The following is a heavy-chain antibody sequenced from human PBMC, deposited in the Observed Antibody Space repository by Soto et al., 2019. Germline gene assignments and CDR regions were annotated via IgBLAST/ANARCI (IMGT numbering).Heavy chain of an antibody. V-gene: IGHV3-53*02. D-gene: IGHD6-6*01. CDR3: ASTRGSSYDY. J-gene: IGHJ4*02. CDR2: IYNGGGT. Sequence: EVQLVETGGGLIQPGGSLRLSCAASGFTVSGNYMSWVRQAPGKGLEWVSVIYNGGGTYYADSVKGRFTISRDNSKNTLYLQMNSLSAVDTAVYYCASTRGSSYDYWGQGTLVTVSS. CDR1: GFTVSGNY.